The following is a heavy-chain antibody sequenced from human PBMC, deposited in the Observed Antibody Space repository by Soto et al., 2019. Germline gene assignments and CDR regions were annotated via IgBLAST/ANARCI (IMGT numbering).Heavy chain of an antibody. J-gene: IGHJ6*02. V-gene: IGHV1-69*05. Sequence: GASVKVSCKASGGTFSSYAISWVRQAPGQGLEWMGGIIPIFGTANYAQKFQGRVTMTTDTSTSTAYMELRSLRSDDTAVYYCARVSGVPKLKLHGHYYYGMDVWGQGTTVTVSS. D-gene: IGHD1-7*01. CDR3: ARVSGVPKLKLHGHYYYGMDV. CDR2: IIPIFGTA. CDR1: GGTFSSYA.